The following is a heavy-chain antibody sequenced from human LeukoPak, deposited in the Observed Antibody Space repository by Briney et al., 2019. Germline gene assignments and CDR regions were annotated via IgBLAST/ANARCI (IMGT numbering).Heavy chain of an antibody. CDR1: GYTFTSYG. CDR2: ISASNGNT. Sequence: ASVKVSCKASGYTFTSYGISWVRQAPGQGLEWMGWISASNGNTNYAQKLQGRVTMTTDTSTSTAYMELRSLRSDDTAVYYCARGRGYYYDSSGYYSSQAFDIWGQGTMVTVSS. V-gene: IGHV1-18*01. CDR3: ARGRGYYYDSSGYYSSQAFDI. J-gene: IGHJ3*02. D-gene: IGHD3-22*01.